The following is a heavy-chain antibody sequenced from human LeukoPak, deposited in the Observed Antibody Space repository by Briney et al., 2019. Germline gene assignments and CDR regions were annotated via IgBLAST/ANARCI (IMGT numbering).Heavy chain of an antibody. J-gene: IGHJ4*02. CDR1: GFTFSSYA. CDR3: ARGSGSSNDY. D-gene: IGHD1-26*01. V-gene: IGHV3-7*01. CDR2: IKYDGSEK. Sequence: GGSLRLSCAASGFTFSSYATSWVRQAPGKGLEWVANIKYDGSEKYYVDSVKGRFTISRDNARNSLYLQMNSLRAEDTAVYYCARGSGSSNDYWGQGTLVTVSS.